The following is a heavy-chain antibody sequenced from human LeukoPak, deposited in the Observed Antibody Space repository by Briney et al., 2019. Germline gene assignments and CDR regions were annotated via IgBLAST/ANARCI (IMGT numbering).Heavy chain of an antibody. CDR3: ATTCSSSWYVSHYYYGMDV. CDR1: GYTLTELS. Sequence: ASVKVSCKVSGYTLTELSMHWVRQAPGKGLEWMGGFDPEDGETIYAQKFQGRVTMTEDTSTDTAYMELSSLRSEDTAVYYCATTCSSSWYVSHYYYGMDVWGKGTTVAVSS. J-gene: IGHJ6*04. CDR2: FDPEDGET. D-gene: IGHD6-13*01. V-gene: IGHV1-24*01.